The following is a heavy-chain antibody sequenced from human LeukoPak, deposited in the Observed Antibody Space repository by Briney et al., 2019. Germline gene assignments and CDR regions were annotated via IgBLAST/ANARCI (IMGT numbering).Heavy chain of an antibody. V-gene: IGHV4-34*01. CDR2: INHSGST. Sequence: TTSETLSLTCAVYDGSFSGYYWSWIRQPPGKGLEWIGEINHSGSTNYNPSLKSRVTISVDTSKNQFSLKLSSVTAADTAVYYCARRGYSYGYVGSNWFDPWGQGTLVTVSS. J-gene: IGHJ5*02. D-gene: IGHD5-18*01. CDR3: ARRGYSYGYVGSNWFDP. CDR1: DGSFSGYY.